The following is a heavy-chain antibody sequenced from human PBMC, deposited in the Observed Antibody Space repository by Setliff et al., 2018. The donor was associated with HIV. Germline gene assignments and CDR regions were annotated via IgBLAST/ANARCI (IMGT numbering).Heavy chain of an antibody. CDR3: ARDSSDNFWSAYYNIGGGASDI. V-gene: IGHV1-24*01. D-gene: IGHD3-3*01. J-gene: IGHJ3*02. CDR1: GYTLTELS. Sequence: ASVKVSCKVSGYTLTELSMYWVRQAPGKGPEWMGGFDPEDGKTIYAQKFQGRVTMTEDTSTDTAYMELRTLRSDDTAVYYCARDSSDNFWSAYYNIGGGASDIWGQGTMVTVSS. CDR2: FDPEDGKT.